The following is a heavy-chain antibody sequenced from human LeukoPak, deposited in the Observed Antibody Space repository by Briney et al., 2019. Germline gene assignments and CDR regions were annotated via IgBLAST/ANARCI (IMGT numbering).Heavy chain of an antibody. CDR2: IYYSGST. Sequence: SQTLSLTCTVSGGSISGSSYYWGWIRQPPGKGLEWIGSIYYSGSTYYNPSLKSRVTISVDTSKNQFSLKLNSVTATDTAVYYCARGGRYSGSYYFYWGQGTLVTVSS. CDR1: GGSISGSSYY. V-gene: IGHV4-39*02. CDR3: ARGGRYSGSYYFY. D-gene: IGHD1-26*01. J-gene: IGHJ4*02.